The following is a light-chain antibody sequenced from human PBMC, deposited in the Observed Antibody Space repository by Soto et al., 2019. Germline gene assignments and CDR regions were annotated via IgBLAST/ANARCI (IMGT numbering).Light chain of an antibody. CDR2: SNN. CDR3: AAWDDSLNGVI. J-gene: IGLJ2*01. CDR1: SSNIGSYT. V-gene: IGLV1-44*01. Sequence: QSVLTQAPSASGTPGQRVTISCSGSSSNIGSYTANWYQQVPGTAPKLLIYSNNQRPSGVPDRFSGSKSGTSASLAISGLQSEDEADYYCAAWDDSLNGVIFGGGTKLTVL.